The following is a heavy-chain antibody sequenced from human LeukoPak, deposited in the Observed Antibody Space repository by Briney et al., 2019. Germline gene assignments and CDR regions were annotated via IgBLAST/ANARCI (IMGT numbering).Heavy chain of an antibody. D-gene: IGHD6-13*01. CDR3: ARDRYSSSWYGGWFDP. CDR2: IYYSGST. V-gene: IGHV4-59*01. CDR1: GGSISSYY. J-gene: IGHJ5*02. Sequence: PSETESLTCTVSGGSISSYYWSWIRQPPGKGLEWIGYIYYSGSTNYNPSLKSRVTISVDTSKNQFSLKLSSVTAADTAVYYCARDRYSSSWYGGWFDPWGQGTLVTVSS.